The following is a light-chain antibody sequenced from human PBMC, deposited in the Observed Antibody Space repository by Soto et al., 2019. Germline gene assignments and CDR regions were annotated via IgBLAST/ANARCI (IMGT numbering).Light chain of an antibody. Sequence: DIVLTQSPGTLSLSPGERATLSCRASQSVTSSFLAWYHQKPGQAPRLLIYGASSRATGIPDRFSGSGSGTDLTLTINRLEPEDFGVYYCQQYDTSPRTFGRGTKVEIK. V-gene: IGKV3-20*01. CDR3: QQYDTSPRT. CDR2: GAS. J-gene: IGKJ1*01. CDR1: QSVTSSF.